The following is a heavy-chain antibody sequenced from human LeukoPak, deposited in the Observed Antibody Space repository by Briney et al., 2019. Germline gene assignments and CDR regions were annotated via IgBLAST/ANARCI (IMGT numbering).Heavy chain of an antibody. J-gene: IGHJ4*02. CDR2: IYPGDADT. V-gene: IGHV5-51*01. D-gene: IGHD6-19*01. Sequence: GESLKISCQGSGYSFTTFVIGWVRQLPGKGLEWMGIIYPGDADTRYSTSFQGQVTISADKSINTAYLQWSSLKASDTAMYYCARIYSSGWPNWGQGTLVTVSS. CDR1: GYSFTTFV. CDR3: ARIYSSGWPN.